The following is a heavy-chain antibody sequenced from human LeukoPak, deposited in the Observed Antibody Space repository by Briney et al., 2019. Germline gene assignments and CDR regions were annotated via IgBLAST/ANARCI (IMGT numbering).Heavy chain of an antibody. CDR3: AKDLSEAVAGFDY. V-gene: IGHV3-30*18. J-gene: IGHJ4*02. CDR1: GFTFSSYG. Sequence: KAGGSLRLSCAASGFTFSSYGMLWVRQAPGKGLEWVAVISYDGSNKYYADSVKGRFTISRDNSKNTLYLQMNSLRAEDTAVYYCAKDLSEAVAGFDYWGQGTLVTVSS. D-gene: IGHD6-19*01. CDR2: ISYDGSNK.